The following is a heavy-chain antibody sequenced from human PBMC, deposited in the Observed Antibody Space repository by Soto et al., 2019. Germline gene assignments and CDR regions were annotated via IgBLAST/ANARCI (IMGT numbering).Heavy chain of an antibody. D-gene: IGHD3-16*01. CDR1: GGTFSSYS. Sequence: QVQLVQSGAEVKKPGSSVKVSCKTSGGTFSSYSINWVRQAPGHGLEWMGVIIPVFGTKNFARSFRARVSLTADESTNRVYMELTNLRSDDTGVYFFARGGVLKPFDPWGQGSLVTVSS. V-gene: IGHV1-69*12. CDR3: ARGGVLKPFDP. J-gene: IGHJ5*02. CDR2: IIPVFGTK.